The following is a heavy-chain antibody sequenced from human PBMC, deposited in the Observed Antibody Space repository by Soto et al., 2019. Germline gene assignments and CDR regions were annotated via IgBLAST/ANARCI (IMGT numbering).Heavy chain of an antibody. Sequence: PGGSLRLSFAASGFTFRSYSFNWGGKAPGKGREMPSNSISCISYIYSADSRKGRFTISRDHAKNSLHKHINSARAEDRGVYYCATWRLGAAKYYYYCGFDVWGQGTTVTVSS. CDR1: GFTFRSYS. CDR3: ATWRLGAAKYYYYCGFDV. V-gene: IGHV3-21*01. CDR2: SISCISYI. J-gene: IGHJ6*02. D-gene: IGHD1-26*01.